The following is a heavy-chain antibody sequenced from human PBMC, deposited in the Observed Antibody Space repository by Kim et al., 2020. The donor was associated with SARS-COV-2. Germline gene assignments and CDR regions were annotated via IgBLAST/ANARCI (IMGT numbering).Heavy chain of an antibody. CDR3: AKERGSYQYYFDY. V-gene: IGHV3-23*01. D-gene: IGHD1-26*01. J-gene: IGHJ4*02. Sequence: YADSVKGRFTISGDNSKNTLYLQMNSLRAEDTAVYHCAKERGSYQYYFDYWGQGTLVTVSS.